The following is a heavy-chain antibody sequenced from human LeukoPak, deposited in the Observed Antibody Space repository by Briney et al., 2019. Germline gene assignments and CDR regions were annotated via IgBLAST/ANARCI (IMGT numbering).Heavy chain of an antibody. CDR2: IYYSGST. CDR3: ARNSGYSSDWSVKYYFDY. Sequence: SETLSLTCTVSGGSISSSSYYWGWIRQPPGKGLEWIGSIYYSGSTYYNPSLKSRVTISVDTSKNQFSLKLSSVTAADTAVYYCARNSGYSSDWSVKYYFDYWGQGTLVAVSS. J-gene: IGHJ4*02. D-gene: IGHD6-19*01. V-gene: IGHV4-39*07. CDR1: GGSISSSSYY.